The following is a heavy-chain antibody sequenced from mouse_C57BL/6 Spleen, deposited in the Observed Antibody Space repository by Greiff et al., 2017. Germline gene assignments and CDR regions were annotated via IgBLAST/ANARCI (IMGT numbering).Heavy chain of an antibody. Sequence: QVQLQQPGAELVMPGASVKLSCKASGYTFTSYWMHWVKQRPGQGLEWIGEIDPSDSYTNYNQKFKGKSTLTVDKSSSTAYMQLSSLTSEDSAVYYCARIYVTGRAWFAYWGQGTLVTVSA. D-gene: IGHD4-1*01. V-gene: IGHV1-69*01. CDR3: ARIYVTGRAWFAY. CDR2: IDPSDSYT. J-gene: IGHJ3*01. CDR1: GYTFTSYW.